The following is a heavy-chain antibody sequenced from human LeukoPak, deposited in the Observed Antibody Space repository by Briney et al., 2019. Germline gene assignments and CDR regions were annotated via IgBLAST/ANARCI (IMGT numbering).Heavy chain of an antibody. Sequence: SETLSLTCTVSGGSISSYYWSWIRQPPGKGLEWIGYIYYSGSTNYNPSLKSRVTISVDTSKNQFSLKLSSVTAADTAVYYCARHFSYGDAFDIWGQGTMVTVSS. D-gene: IGHD5-18*01. CDR1: GGSISSYY. CDR2: IYYSGST. V-gene: IGHV4-59*08. CDR3: ARHFSYGDAFDI. J-gene: IGHJ3*02.